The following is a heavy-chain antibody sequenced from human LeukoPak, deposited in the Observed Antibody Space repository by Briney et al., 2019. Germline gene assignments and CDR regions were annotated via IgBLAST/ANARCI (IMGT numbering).Heavy chain of an antibody. Sequence: GGSLRLSGAASSFPVIDNYMGWVPQAPGKGRKGGSLIYSGGDTYYADSVKGRFTISRDTSKNTVYLHMNSLRPDDTATYYCARAILLTGSEYYFDSWGQGTLVTVSS. CDR3: ARAILLTGSEYYFDS. CDR1: SFPVIDNY. D-gene: IGHD3-9*01. CDR2: IYSGGDT. J-gene: IGHJ4*02. V-gene: IGHV3-53*01.